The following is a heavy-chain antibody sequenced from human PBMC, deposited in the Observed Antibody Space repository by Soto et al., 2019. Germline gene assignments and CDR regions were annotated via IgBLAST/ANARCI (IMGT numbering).Heavy chain of an antibody. J-gene: IGHJ4*02. V-gene: IGHV1-3*01. CDR1: GYTFTSYA. CDR2: INAINSDT. Sequence: ASVKVSCKASGYTFTSYAMHWVRQAPGQRLEWMGWINAINSDTTYSQKFQGRVTITADESTSTAYMELSSLRSEDTAVYYCARATDGYNYYFDYWGQGTLVTVSS. D-gene: IGHD5-12*01. CDR3: ARATDGYNYYFDY.